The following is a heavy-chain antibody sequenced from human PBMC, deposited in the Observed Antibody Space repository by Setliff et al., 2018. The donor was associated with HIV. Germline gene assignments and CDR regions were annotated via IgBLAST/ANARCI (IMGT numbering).Heavy chain of an antibody. CDR1: GFTSSTSG. J-gene: IGHJ4*02. V-gene: IGHV3-74*01. CDR3: ATAGEYYDDSGYFFDY. Sequence: GVLRLSCAASGFTSSTSGMNWVRQAPGKGLVYVSHINGDGSTTTYADSVKGRFTISRDNAKNTLYLQMNSLRAEDTAVYYCATAGEYYDDSGYFFDYWGQGALVTVSS. CDR2: INGDGSTT. D-gene: IGHD3-22*01.